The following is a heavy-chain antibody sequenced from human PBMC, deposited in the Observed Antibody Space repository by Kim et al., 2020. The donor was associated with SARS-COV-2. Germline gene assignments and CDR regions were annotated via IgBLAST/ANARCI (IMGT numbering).Heavy chain of an antibody. J-gene: IGHJ4*02. Sequence: AASVKARFTHSRDMAKNSLSLQMNSLRADDTAVYYCARGGVSMNFYFAYWGQGPLVTVSS. CDR3: ARGGVSMNFYFAY. V-gene: IGHV3-21*06. D-gene: IGHD3-22*01.